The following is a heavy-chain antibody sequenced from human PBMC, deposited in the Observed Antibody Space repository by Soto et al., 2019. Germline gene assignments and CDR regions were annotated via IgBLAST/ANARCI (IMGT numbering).Heavy chain of an antibody. D-gene: IGHD5-18*01. CDR2: IKSKTDGGTT. Sequence: EVQLVESGGGLVKPGGSLRLSCAASGFTFSNAWMSWVRQAPGKGLEWVGRIKSKTDGGTTDYAAPVKGRFTISRDDSKNTLYLQMNSLKTEDTVVYYCTTDLYSYASLRGRYFDLWGRGTLVTVSS. CDR1: GFTFSNAW. CDR3: TTDLYSYASLRGRYFDL. V-gene: IGHV3-15*01. J-gene: IGHJ2*01.